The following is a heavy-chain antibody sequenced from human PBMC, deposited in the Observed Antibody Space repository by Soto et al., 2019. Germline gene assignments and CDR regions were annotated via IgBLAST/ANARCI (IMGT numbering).Heavy chain of an antibody. D-gene: IGHD3-22*01. V-gene: IGHV1-46*01. CDR2: IYPRCGTT. J-gene: IGHJ6*02. CDR3: ERVGYSSSRKTFQCNRLDF. CDR1: GYNFTSHY. Sequence: GFSVMVPLKASGYNFTSHYMLWVRQAPLQVLESIVIIYPRCGTTIYAQRFQGIVTMKRDTSTHPFYLELSRLRSEDTAMYYCERVGYSSSRKTFQCNRLDFWRQGTT.